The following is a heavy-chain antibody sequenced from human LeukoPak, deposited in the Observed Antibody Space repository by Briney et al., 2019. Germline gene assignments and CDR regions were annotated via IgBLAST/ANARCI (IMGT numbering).Heavy chain of an antibody. CDR3: AKSRIAAAGYNWFDP. CDR1: GYTFSDYY. CDR2: INPKNGDT. Sequence: ASVKVSCKTSGYTFSDYYMHWVRQAPGQGLEWMGWINPKNGDTNSAEKFQGRVTMTRDTSISTAYMELKRLRSDDTAVYYCAKSRIAAAGYNWFDPWGQGTLVTVSS. D-gene: IGHD6-13*01. J-gene: IGHJ5*02. V-gene: IGHV1-2*02.